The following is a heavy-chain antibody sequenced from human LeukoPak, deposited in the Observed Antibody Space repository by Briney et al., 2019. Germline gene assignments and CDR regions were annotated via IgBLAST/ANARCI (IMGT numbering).Heavy chain of an antibody. V-gene: IGHV3-7*01. Sequence: GGSLRLSCAASGFIFSGYWMNWVRQAPGKGLEWVANIKQDGSEQHYVDSVRGRFTISRDNAKNSLYLQMNSLRVEDTAVYFCARDGFVGAADYWGREPWSPSPQ. J-gene: IGHJ4*02. CDR1: GFIFSGYW. CDR2: IKQDGSEQ. D-gene: IGHD6-13*01. CDR3: ARDGFVGAADY.